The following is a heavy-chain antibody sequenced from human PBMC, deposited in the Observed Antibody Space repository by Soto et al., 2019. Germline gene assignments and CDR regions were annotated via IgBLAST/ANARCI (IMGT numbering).Heavy chain of an antibody. Sequence: QVQLQQWGAGLLKPSETLSLTCAVYGGSFSGYYWSWIRQPPGRGLEWIGEINPSGTTNYTPSLKSRVTMSGDTPKNQFSLKMTSATAADTAVYYGARGRGGGAAIWGQGTLVTVSS. D-gene: IGHD1-26*01. CDR2: INPSGTT. V-gene: IGHV4-34*01. CDR1: GGSFSGYY. CDR3: ARGRGGGAAI. J-gene: IGHJ4*02.